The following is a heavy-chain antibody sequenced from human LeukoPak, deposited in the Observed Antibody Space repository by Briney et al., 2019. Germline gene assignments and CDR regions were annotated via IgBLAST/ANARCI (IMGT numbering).Heavy chain of an antibody. CDR2: IYYSGST. V-gene: IGHV4-59*01. D-gene: IGHD1-14*01. Sequence: SETLSLTCTVSGGSISSYYWSWIRQPPGKGLEWIGYIYYSGSTNYNPSLRSRVTISVDTSKNQFSLKLSSVTAADTAVYYCARVRVIPRTQTYYFDYWGQGTLVTVSS. J-gene: IGHJ4*02. CDR1: GGSISSYY. CDR3: ARVRVIPRTQTYYFDY.